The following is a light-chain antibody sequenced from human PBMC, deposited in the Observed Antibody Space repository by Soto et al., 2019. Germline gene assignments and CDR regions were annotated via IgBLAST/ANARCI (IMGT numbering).Light chain of an antibody. V-gene: IGLV2-8*01. Sequence: QSALTQTPYASGSPGQSVAISCTGTSSDVGGYNYVSWYQQHPGKAPKLMIYEVNKRPSGVPDRFSGSKSGNTASLTVSGLQAEDEADYYCSSYAGSSNVFGTGTKVTVL. CDR3: SSYAGSSNV. CDR1: SSDVGGYNY. J-gene: IGLJ1*01. CDR2: EVN.